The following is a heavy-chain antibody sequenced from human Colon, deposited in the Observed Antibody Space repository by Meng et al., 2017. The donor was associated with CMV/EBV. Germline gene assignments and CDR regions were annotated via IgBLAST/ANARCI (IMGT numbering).Heavy chain of an antibody. CDR3: VRDLGGGYCRGASCRAS. D-gene: IGHD2-15*01. CDR2: IYSGGST. J-gene: IGHJ5*02. V-gene: IGHV3-53*01. CDR1: GLTLTNSY. Sequence: GESLKISCGVSGLTLTNSYMTWVRQPAGKGLEWVAIIYSGGSTSYGGSVKGRFTISRDISRNMVYLQMNSLRAEDTAIYYCVRDLGGGYCRGASCRASWGQGTLVTVSS.